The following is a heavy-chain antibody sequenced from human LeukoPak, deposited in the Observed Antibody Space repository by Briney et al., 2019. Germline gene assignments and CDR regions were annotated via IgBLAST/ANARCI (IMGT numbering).Heavy chain of an antibody. CDR3: ARLDLDHP. CDR2: ISYSGNT. J-gene: IGHJ5*02. Sequence: SETLSLTCTVSGDSINSGSYYWSWIRQHLGKGLEWIGYISYSGNTYYNPSLKSRVTISVDTSKNQFSLKLSSVTAADTAVYYCARLDLDHPWGQGTLVTVSS. V-gene: IGHV4-31*03. CDR1: GDSINSGSYY. D-gene: IGHD1-1*01.